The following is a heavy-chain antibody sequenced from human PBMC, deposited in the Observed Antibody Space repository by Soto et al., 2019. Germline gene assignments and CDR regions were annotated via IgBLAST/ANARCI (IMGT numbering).Heavy chain of an antibody. J-gene: IGHJ3*02. Sequence: EVQLVESGGGLVQPGRSLRLSCAASGFTFDDYAMHWVRQAPGKGLEWVSGISWNSGSIGYADSVKGRFTISRDNAKNSLYLQMNSLRAEDTALYYCAKASLASYGDYAVDAFDIWGQGTMVTVSS. V-gene: IGHV3-9*01. D-gene: IGHD4-17*01. CDR3: AKASLASYGDYAVDAFDI. CDR2: ISWNSGSI. CDR1: GFTFDDYA.